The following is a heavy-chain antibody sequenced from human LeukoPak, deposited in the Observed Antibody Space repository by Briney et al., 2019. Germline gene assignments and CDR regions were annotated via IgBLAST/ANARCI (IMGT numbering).Heavy chain of an antibody. V-gene: IGHV1-8*01. J-gene: IGHJ4*02. CDR1: GYTFTSYD. CDR2: MNPNSGNT. CDR3: ARGPPHSSGWTGFDY. Sequence: ASVKVSCKASGYTFTSYDINWVRQATGQGLEWMGWMNPNSGNTGYAQKFQGRVTMTRNTSISTAYTELSSLRSEDTAVYYCARGPPHSSGWTGFDYWGQGTLVTVSS. D-gene: IGHD6-19*01.